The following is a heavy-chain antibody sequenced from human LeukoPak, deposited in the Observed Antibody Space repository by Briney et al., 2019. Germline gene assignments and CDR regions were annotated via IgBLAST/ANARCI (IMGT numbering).Heavy chain of an antibody. D-gene: IGHD6-19*01. CDR3: ARGDSSGDY. CDR1: GFTFSSYE. CDR2: ISSSGSTI. V-gene: IGHV3-48*03. Sequence: PGGSLRPSCAASGFTFSSYEMNWVRQAPGKGLEWVSYISSSGSTIYYADSVKGRFTISRDNAKNSLYLQMNSLRAEDTAVYYCARGDSSGDYWGQGTLVTVSS. J-gene: IGHJ4*02.